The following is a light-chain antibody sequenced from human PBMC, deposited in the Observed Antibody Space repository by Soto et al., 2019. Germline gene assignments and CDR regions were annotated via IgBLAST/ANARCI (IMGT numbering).Light chain of an antibody. J-gene: IGLJ1*01. CDR1: SSDVGSYNL. CDR3: CSYAGSSTYV. CDR2: EGS. Sequence: SLLTQPASVSGSPGQSITISCTGTSSDVGSYNLVSWYQQHPGKAPKLMIYEGSKRPSGVSNRFSGSKSDNTASLTISGLQDEDEADYYCCSYAGSSTYVFGTGTKVTVL. V-gene: IGLV2-23*01.